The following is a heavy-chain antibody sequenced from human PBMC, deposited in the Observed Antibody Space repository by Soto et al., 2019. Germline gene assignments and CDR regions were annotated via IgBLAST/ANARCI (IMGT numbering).Heavy chain of an antibody. CDR1: GGSISSYY. Sequence: SETLSLTCSVSGGSISSYYWSWIRQPPGKGLEWIAYIYYSVTSYNPSLKSRVSISLDTSKNQFSLKLSSVTAADTAVYCARTYDGSGPNSGGYSFDIWGQGTMVTVSS. CDR3: ARTYDGSGPNSGGYSFDI. V-gene: IGHV4-59*01. J-gene: IGHJ3*02. CDR2: IYYSVT. D-gene: IGHD3-22*01.